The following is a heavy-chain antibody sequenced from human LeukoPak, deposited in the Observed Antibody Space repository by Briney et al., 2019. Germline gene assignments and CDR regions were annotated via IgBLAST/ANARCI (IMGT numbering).Heavy chain of an antibody. CDR2: IYHRGRT. CDR1: CYSISSGYY. D-gene: IGHD5-18*01. V-gene: IGHV4-38-2*01. J-gene: IGHJ4*02. CDR3: ARNNRKIQLGSPPDF. Sequence: PSETLSLTCAASCYSISSGYYWCWRRQPPGKRLEWFWSIYHRGRTYYNPYLKSRVTISVDTSKNQFSLKRSSVTAADTDVYYSARNNRKIQLGSPPDFWGQGTMVTVSS.